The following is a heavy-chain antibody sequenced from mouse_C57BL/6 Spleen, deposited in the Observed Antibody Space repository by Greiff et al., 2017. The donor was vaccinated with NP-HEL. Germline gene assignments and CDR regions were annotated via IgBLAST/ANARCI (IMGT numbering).Heavy chain of an antibody. V-gene: IGHV1-82*01. CDR3: ARRTTVGYYFDY. J-gene: IGHJ2*01. D-gene: IGHD1-1*01. Sequence: VQLQQSGPELVKPGASVKISCKASGYAFSSSWMNWVKQRPGKGLEWIGRIYPGDGDTNYNGKFKGKATLTAVKSSSTAYMQLSSLTSEDSAVYFCARRTTVGYYFDYWGQGTTLTVSS. CDR2: IYPGDGDT. CDR1: GYAFSSSW.